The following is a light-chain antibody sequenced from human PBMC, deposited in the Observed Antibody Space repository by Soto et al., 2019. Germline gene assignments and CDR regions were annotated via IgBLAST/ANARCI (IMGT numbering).Light chain of an antibody. CDR2: GAS. J-gene: IGKJ5*01. CDR3: QQYGSSPPIT. V-gene: IGKV3-20*01. Sequence: IVFKQTTGTLSLSPGERATLSCRASQSVSSSYLAWYQQKPGQAPRLLIYGASSRATGIPDRFSGSGSGTDFTLTISRLEPEDFAVYYCQQYGSSPPITFGQGTRLEI. CDR1: QSVSSSY.